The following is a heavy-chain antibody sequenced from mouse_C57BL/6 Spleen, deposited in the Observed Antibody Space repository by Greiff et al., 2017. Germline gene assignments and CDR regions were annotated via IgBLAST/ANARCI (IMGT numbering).Heavy chain of an antibody. Sequence: VQLQQPGAELVKPGASVKMSCKASGYTFTSYWITWVKQRPGQGLEWIGDIYPGSGSTNYNEKFKSKATLTVDTSSSTAYMQLSSLTSEDSAVYYCARRPGYPQAMDYWGQGTSVTVSS. D-gene: IGHD1-2*01. V-gene: IGHV1-55*01. CDR1: GYTFTSYW. J-gene: IGHJ4*01. CDR3: ARRPGYPQAMDY. CDR2: IYPGSGST.